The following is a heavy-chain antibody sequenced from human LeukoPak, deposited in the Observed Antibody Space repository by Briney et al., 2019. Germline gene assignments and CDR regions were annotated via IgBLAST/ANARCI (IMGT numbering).Heavy chain of an antibody. D-gene: IGHD6-19*01. V-gene: IGHV3-30-3*01. CDR1: GFTFSSYA. CDR2: ISYDGSNK. J-gene: IGHJ4*02. CDR3: ARDPSMRSAVDGTAPLDY. Sequence: PGGSLRLSCAASGFTFSSYAMHWVRQAPGKGLEWVAVISYDGSNKYYADSVKGRFTISRDNSKNTLYLQMNSLRAEDTAVYYCARDPSMRSAVDGTAPLDYWGQGTLVTVSS.